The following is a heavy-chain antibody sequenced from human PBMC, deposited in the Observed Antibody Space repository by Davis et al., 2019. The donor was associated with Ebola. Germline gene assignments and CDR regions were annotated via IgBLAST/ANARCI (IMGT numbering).Heavy chain of an antibody. V-gene: IGHV3-66*01. D-gene: IGHD3-10*01. J-gene: IGHJ5*02. CDR3: AKGVLWFREGWFDP. CDR2: IYSGGST. CDR1: GFTVSSNY. Sequence: GESLKISCAASGFTVSSNYMSWVRQAPGKGLEWVSVIYSGGSTYYADSVKGRFTISRDNSKNTLYLQMNSLRAEDTAVYYCAKGVLWFREGWFDPWGQGTLVTVST.